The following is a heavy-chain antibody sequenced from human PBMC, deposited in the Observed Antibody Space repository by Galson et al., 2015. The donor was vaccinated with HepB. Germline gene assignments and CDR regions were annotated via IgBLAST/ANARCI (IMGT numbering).Heavy chain of an antibody. Sequence: SLRLSCAASGFTFSSYWMSWVRQAPGKGLEWVANIKQDGSEKYYVDSVKGRFTISRDNAKNSLYLQMNSLRAEDTAVYYCARDRGIAVADTTFDYWGQGTLVTVSS. D-gene: IGHD6-19*01. V-gene: IGHV3-7*03. CDR3: ARDRGIAVADTTFDY. J-gene: IGHJ4*02. CDR1: GFTFSSYW. CDR2: IKQDGSEK.